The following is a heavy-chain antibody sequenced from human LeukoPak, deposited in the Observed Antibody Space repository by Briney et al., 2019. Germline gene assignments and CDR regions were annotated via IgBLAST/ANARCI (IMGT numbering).Heavy chain of an antibody. J-gene: IGHJ4*02. Sequence: ASVKVSCKASGYTFTDYYIHWVRQAPGQGLEWMGWVHSNSGVTKYVQKFQGRVTMTRDTSITTTYMELSRLTSDDTALYYCARGGGGLTYWGQGTPVTVSS. CDR2: VHSNSGVT. CDR1: GYTFTDYY. D-gene: IGHD3-9*01. CDR3: ARGGGGLTY. V-gene: IGHV1-2*02.